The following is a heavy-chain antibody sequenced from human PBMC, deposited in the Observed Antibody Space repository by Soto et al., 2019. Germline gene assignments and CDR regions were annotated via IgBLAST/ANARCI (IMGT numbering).Heavy chain of an antibody. D-gene: IGHD3-10*01. J-gene: IGHJ4*02. CDR3: ARKLWFGELSYFDY. CDR1: GGSISSGDYY. CDR2: IYYIGST. Sequence: SETLSLTCTVSGGSISSGDYYWSWIRHPPGKGLEWIGYIYYIGSTYYNPSLKSRVTISVDTSKNQFSLKLSAVTAADTAVYSCARKLWFGELSYFDYWGQ. V-gene: IGHV4-30-4*01.